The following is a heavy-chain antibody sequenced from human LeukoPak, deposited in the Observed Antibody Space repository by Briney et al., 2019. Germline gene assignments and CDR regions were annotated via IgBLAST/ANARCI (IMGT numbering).Heavy chain of an antibody. CDR2: ISSSNSYI. Sequence: GGSLRLSCAASGFTFSSYTMNWVRRALGKGLEWVSSISSSNSYIFYADSVKGRFTISRDNAKNSLYLQMNSLRAEDTAVYYCARDYYKNFDYWGQGTPVTVSS. V-gene: IGHV3-21*01. D-gene: IGHD3-22*01. CDR3: ARDYYKNFDY. J-gene: IGHJ4*02. CDR1: GFTFSSYT.